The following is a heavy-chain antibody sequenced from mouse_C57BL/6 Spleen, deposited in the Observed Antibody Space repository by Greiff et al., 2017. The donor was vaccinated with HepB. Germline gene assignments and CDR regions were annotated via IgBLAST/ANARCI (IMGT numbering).Heavy chain of an antibody. D-gene: IGHD2-3*01. V-gene: IGHV1-82*01. Sequence: QVQLQQSGPELVKPGASVKISCKASGYAFSSSWMNWVKQRPGKGLEWIGRIYPGDGDTNYNGKFKGKATLTADKSSSTAYMQLSSLTSEDSAVYFCADGYYGDMDYWGKGTSVTVSS. J-gene: IGHJ4*01. CDR3: ADGYYGDMDY. CDR2: IYPGDGDT. CDR1: GYAFSSSW.